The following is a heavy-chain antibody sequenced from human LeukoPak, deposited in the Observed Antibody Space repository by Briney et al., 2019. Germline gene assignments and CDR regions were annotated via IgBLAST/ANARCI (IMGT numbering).Heavy chain of an antibody. D-gene: IGHD5-12*01. CDR3: ARGDIALDY. V-gene: IGHV6-1*01. Sequence: SQTLSLTCAISGDSVSSNSAVWNWIRQSPSRGLEWLGRTYYKSKWSSNFAVSVESRITINPDTSKNQFSLQLNSVTPEDTAVYYCARGDIALDYWGQGTLVTVSS. J-gene: IGHJ4*02. CDR1: GDSVSSNSAV. CDR2: TYYKSKWSS.